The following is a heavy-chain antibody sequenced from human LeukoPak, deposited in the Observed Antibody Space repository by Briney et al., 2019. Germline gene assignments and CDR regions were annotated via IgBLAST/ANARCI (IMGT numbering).Heavy chain of an antibody. D-gene: IGHD3-10*01. CDR1: GFTLSRYV. V-gene: IGHV3-21*01. CDR3: AREGHGSGTPTIDT. CDR2: ISFSSSYM. J-gene: IGHJ5*02. Sequence: GGSLRLSCSASGFTLSRYVMMWVRQAPGKGLEWVSCISFSSSYMYYADSVKGRFTISRDNAKNSLYLQMNSLRAEDAAVYYCAREGHGSGTPTIDTWGQGTLVTVSS.